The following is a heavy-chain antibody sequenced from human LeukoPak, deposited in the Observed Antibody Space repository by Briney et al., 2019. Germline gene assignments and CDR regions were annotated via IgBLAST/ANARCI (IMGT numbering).Heavy chain of an antibody. CDR2: IIPIFGTA. CDR3: ARNIRFGGNYYFDY. J-gene: IGHJ4*02. D-gene: IGHD3-16*01. V-gene: IGHV1-69*13. CDR1: GGTSSNYA. Sequence: SVKVSCKASGGTSSNYAISWVRQAPGQGLEWMGGIIPIFGTANYAQKFQGRVTITADESTSTTYMELSSLKSEDTAVYYCARNIRFGGNYYFDYWGQGTLVTVSS.